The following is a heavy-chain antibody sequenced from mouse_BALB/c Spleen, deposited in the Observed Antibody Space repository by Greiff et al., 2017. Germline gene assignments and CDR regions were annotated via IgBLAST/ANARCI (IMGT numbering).Heavy chain of an antibody. J-gene: IGHJ1*01. Sequence: VQLVESGAELVRPGTSVKVSCKASGYAFTNYLIEWVKQRPGQGLEWIGVINPGSGGTNYNEKFKGKATLTADKSSSTAYMQLSSLTSDDSAVYFCARHYGSSYDWYFDVWGAGTTVTVSS. CDR2: INPGSGGT. CDR3: ARHYGSSYDWYFDV. V-gene: IGHV1-54*01. D-gene: IGHD1-1*01. CDR1: GYAFTNYL.